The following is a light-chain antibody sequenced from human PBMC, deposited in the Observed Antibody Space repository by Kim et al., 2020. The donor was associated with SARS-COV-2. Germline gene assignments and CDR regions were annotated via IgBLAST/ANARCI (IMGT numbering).Light chain of an antibody. CDR3: QQSYITPFT. V-gene: IGKV1-39*01. CDR2: AAS. Sequence: ASVGDRVTITGRTTQSISSHLNWYQQKPGRAPKLLISAASTLQGGVPSRFSGSGSETDFTLTISSLQHEDFATYFCQQSYITPFTFGPGTKVDIK. J-gene: IGKJ3*01. CDR1: QSISSH.